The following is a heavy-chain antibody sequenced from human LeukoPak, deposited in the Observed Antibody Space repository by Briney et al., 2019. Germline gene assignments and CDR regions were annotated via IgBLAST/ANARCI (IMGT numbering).Heavy chain of an antibody. CDR2: IRGSAAST. CDR3: AKDKAFLAGYFDY. Sequence: TGGSLRLSCAASGFTFSSYAMTWFRQSPGKGLEWVSSIRGSAASTYYADSVKGRFTISRDNSKNTLYLQINSLRPEDTAVYYCAKDKAFLAGYFDYWGQGNLVTVSS. CDR1: GFTFSSYA. J-gene: IGHJ4*02. V-gene: IGHV3-23*01.